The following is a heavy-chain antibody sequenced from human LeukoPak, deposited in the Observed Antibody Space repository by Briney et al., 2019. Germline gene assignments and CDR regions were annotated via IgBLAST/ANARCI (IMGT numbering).Heavy chain of an antibody. D-gene: IGHD5-12*01. Sequence: PSETLSLTCTVSGGSISGGSHHWGWFRQSPGKGLEWNGSLYLSRTTYYNPSLNSRVTISVDTSKNQFSLQLNSVTAADTAVYYCVRHDGRGGATMGSLDSWGQGSLVTVSS. CDR1: GGSISGGSHH. V-gene: IGHV4-39*01. CDR2: LYLSRTT. J-gene: IGHJ4*02. CDR3: VRHDGRGGATMGSLDS.